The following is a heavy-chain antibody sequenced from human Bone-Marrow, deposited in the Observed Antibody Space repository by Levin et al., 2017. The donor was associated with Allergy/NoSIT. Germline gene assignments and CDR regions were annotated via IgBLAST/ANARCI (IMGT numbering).Heavy chain of an antibody. V-gene: IGHV1-2*02. CDR2: INPNSGGT. CDR1: GYTFTGYY. Sequence: ASVKVSCKASGYTFTGYYMHWVRQAPGQGLEWMGWINPNSGGTNYAQKFQGRVTMTRDTSISTAYMELSRLRSDDTAVYYCARAVGGDYGLGGDYWGQGTLVTVSS. D-gene: IGHD4/OR15-4a*01. CDR3: ARAVGGDYGLGGDY. J-gene: IGHJ4*02.